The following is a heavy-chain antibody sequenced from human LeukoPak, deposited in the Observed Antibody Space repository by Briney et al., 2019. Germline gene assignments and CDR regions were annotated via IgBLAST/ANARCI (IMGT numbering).Heavy chain of an antibody. J-gene: IGHJ4*02. Sequence: SETLSLTCTVSGGSISSYYWSWIRQPPGKGLEWIGCIHYSGSTNYNPPLKSRVTISVDTSKNQFSLKLSSVTAADTAVYYCARTKFLEWALYYFDYWGQGTLVTVSS. D-gene: IGHD3-3*01. CDR1: GGSISSYY. CDR3: ARTKFLEWALYYFDY. CDR2: IHYSGST. V-gene: IGHV4-59*08.